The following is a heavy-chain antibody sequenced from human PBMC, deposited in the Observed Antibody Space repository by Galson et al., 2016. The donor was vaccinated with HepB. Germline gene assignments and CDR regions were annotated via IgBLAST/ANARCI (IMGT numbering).Heavy chain of an antibody. Sequence: TLSLTCTVSGGSISNSGYFWSWIRQHPGKGLEWIGYINYSGSTYYNPSLKSRVTISVDTSKNHFSLKLTSVTAADTAVYYCARVPPGDNWFDPWGQGTLVTVSS. CDR1: GGSISNSGYF. V-gene: IGHV4-31*03. CDR3: ARVPPGDNWFDP. J-gene: IGHJ5*02. CDR2: INYSGST. D-gene: IGHD1-14*01.